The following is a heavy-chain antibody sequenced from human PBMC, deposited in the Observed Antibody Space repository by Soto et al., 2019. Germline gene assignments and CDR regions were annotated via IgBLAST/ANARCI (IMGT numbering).Heavy chain of an antibody. CDR2: IYYSGTT. D-gene: IGHD5-12*01. CDR3: ARSDGYNFDY. CDR1: GGSISSCGYY. Sequence: QVQLQESGPGLVKPSQTLSLTCTVSGGSISSCGYYWSWIRQHPGKGLEWIGYIYYSGTTYYNPSLKSRVAISVDTSKDQVALNLSSVTAADTAVYYCARSDGYNFDYWGQGTLVTVSS. J-gene: IGHJ4*02. V-gene: IGHV4-31*03.